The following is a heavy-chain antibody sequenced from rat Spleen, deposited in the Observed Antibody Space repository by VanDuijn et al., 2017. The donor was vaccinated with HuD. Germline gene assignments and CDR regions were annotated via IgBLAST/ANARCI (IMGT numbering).Heavy chain of an antibody. D-gene: IGHD2-1*01. CDR3: ARRYDFDY. CDR2: ISYDGLCT. J-gene: IGHJ2*01. Sequence: EVQLVESDGGLVQPGRSLKLSCVASGFTFTDYYMAWVRQAPTKGLGWVAIISYDGLCTYYRDSVKGRFTISRDNAKSTLYLQMDSLRSEDTATYYCARRYDFDYWGQGVMVTVSS. V-gene: IGHV5-29*01. CDR1: GFTFTDYY.